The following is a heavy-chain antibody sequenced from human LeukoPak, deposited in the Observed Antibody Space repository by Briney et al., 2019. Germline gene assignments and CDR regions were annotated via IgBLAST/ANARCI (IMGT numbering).Heavy chain of an antibody. CDR2: ISAYNGNT. CDR1: GYTFTSYG. CDR3: ARSHYYDSSGYYYYMDV. Sequence: GASVKVSCKASGYTFTSYGISWVRQAPGQGLEWMGWISAYNGNTNYAQKLQGRVTMTTDTSTSTAYMELRSLRSDDTAVYYCARSHYYDSSGYYYYMDVWGKGTTVTASS. D-gene: IGHD3-22*01. J-gene: IGHJ6*03. V-gene: IGHV1-18*01.